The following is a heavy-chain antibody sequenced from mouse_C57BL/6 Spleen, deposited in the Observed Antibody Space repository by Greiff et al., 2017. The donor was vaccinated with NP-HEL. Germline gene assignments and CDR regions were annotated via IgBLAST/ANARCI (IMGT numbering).Heavy chain of an antibody. V-gene: IGHV1-81*01. CDR3: AHYDYDGAWFAY. D-gene: IGHD2-4*01. Sequence: QVQLQQSGAELARPGASVKLSCKASGYTFTSYGISWVKQRTGQGLEWIGEIYPRSGNTYYNEKFKGKATLTADKSSSTAYMELRSLTSEDSAVYFCAHYDYDGAWFAYWGQGTLVTVSA. CDR1: GYTFTSYG. CDR2: IYPRSGNT. J-gene: IGHJ3*01.